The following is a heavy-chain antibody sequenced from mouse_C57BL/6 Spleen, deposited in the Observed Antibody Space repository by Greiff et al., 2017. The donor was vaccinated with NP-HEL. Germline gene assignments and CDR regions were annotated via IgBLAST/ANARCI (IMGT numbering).Heavy chain of an antibody. CDR3: ARSRGNFEV. V-gene: IGHV1-72*01. J-gene: IGHJ1*03. CDR1: GYTFTSYW. D-gene: IGHD3-1*01. Sequence: QVQLQQPGAELVKPGASVKLSCKASGYTFTSYWMHWVKQRPGRGLEWIGRIDPNSGGTKHNEQFKSKATLTGDKPASTAYRQRSSLTAEDSAVYYGARSRGNFEVWGTGTTGTVSS. CDR2: IDPNSGGT.